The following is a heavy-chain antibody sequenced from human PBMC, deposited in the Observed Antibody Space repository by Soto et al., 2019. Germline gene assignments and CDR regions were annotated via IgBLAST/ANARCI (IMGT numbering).Heavy chain of an antibody. D-gene: IGHD2-2*01. V-gene: IGHV1-69*13. J-gene: IGHJ6*02. CDR1: GGTFSSYA. Sequence: ASVKVSCKASGGTFSSYAISWVRQAPGQGLEWMGGIIPIFGTANYAQKFQGRVTITADESTSTAYMELSSLRSEDTAVYYCARGVVVVPAARGGSRSYYYYGMNVWGQGTTVTVSS. CDR3: ARGVVVVPAARGGSRSYYYYGMNV. CDR2: IIPIFGTA.